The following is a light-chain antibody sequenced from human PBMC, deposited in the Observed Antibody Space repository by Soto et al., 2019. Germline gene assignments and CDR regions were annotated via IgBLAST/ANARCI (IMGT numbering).Light chain of an antibody. Sequence: DIQLPQSPSTLSGPVGDRVTITCRASQTISSWLAWYQQKPGKAPKLLIYKASTLKSGVPSRFSGSGSGTEFPLTISSLQPDDFATYYCQHYNSYSEAFGQGTKVDIK. CDR3: QHYNSYSEA. J-gene: IGKJ1*01. CDR2: KAS. CDR1: QTISSW. V-gene: IGKV1-5*03.